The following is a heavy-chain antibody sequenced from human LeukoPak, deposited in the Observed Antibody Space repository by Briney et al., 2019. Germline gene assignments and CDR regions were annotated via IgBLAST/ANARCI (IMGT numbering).Heavy chain of an antibody. CDR2: IYYSGST. V-gene: IGHV4-39*01. Sequence: SETLSLTCTVSGGSISSSSYYWGWIRQPAGKGLEWMGSIYYSGSTYYNPSLKSRVTISVDTSKNQFSLKLSSVTAADTAVYYCARQREYYESSGYYSFDYWGQGTLVTVSS. CDR1: GGSISSSSYY. J-gene: IGHJ4*02. CDR3: ARQREYYESSGYYSFDY. D-gene: IGHD3-22*01.